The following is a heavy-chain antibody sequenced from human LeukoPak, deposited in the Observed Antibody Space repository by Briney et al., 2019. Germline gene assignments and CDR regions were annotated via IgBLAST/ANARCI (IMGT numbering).Heavy chain of an antibody. V-gene: IGHV3-23*01. Sequence: PGGSLRLSCTAFGLIFSTYAMSWVRQPPRKWLEWVSAISGIGTSTFYAGSVKGRSTLSRDNSKNTLYLQMNSLRTDDPAVSYCARAAYCSSTSCYRNYGLDVWGQGTTVTVSS. J-gene: IGHJ6*02. D-gene: IGHD2-2*01. CDR2: ISGIGTST. CDR1: GLIFSTYA. CDR3: ARAAYCSSTSCYRNYGLDV.